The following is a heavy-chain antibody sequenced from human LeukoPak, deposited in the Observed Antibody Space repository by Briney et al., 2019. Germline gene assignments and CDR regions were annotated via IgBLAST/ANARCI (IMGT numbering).Heavy chain of an antibody. D-gene: IGHD3-10*01. J-gene: IGHJ6*04. CDR2: INPNSGGT. CDR1: GYTFTGYY. V-gene: IGHV1-2*04. Sequence: GASVKVSCKSSGYTFTGYYMHWVRQAPGQGHEWMGWINPNSGGTNYAQKFQGWVTMTRDTSISTAYMELSRLRSDDTAVYYCARGASGSFLFDVWGKGTTVTVSS. CDR3: ARGASGSFLFDV.